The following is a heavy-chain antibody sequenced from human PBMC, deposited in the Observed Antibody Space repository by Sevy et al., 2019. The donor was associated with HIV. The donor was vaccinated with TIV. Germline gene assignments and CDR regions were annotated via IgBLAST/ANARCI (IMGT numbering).Heavy chain of an antibody. D-gene: IGHD2-2*01. CDR2: INTNTGNP. CDR1: GYTFTSYG. J-gene: IGHJ6*02. V-gene: IGHV7-4-1*02. CDR3: ARTSRGIVVIPAAQHYYGMDV. Sequence: ASVKVSCKASGYTFTSYGMNWVRQAPGQGLEWMGWINTNTGNPTYAQGFTGRFVFSLETSVSTAYLQISSLKAEDTAVYYCARTSRGIVVIPAAQHYYGMDVWGQGTTVTVSS.